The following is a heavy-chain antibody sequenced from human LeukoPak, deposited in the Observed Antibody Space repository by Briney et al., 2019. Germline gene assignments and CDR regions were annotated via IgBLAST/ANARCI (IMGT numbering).Heavy chain of an antibody. CDR3: ARDLPGYRFGELLNPLDY. CDR2: ISSSSSYI. D-gene: IGHD3-10*01. CDR1: GFTFSSYS. V-gene: IGHV3-21*01. J-gene: IGHJ4*02. Sequence: PGGSLRLSCAASGFTFSSYSMNWVRQAPGKGLEWVSSISSSSSYIYYADSVKGRFTISRDNAKNSLYLQMNSLRAEDTAVYYCARDLPGYRFGELLNPLDYWGQGTLVTVSS.